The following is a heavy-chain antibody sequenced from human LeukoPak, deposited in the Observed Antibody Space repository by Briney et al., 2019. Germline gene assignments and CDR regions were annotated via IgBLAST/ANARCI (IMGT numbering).Heavy chain of an antibody. Sequence: PSETLSLTCTVSGGSISSYYWSWIRQPPGKGLEWIGYIYYSGSTNYNPSLKSRVTISVDTSKNQFSLKLSSVTAADTAVYYCARGVRAAHGMDVWGKGTTVTVSS. D-gene: IGHD6-6*01. CDR3: ARGVRAAHGMDV. J-gene: IGHJ6*04. CDR1: GGSISSYY. CDR2: IYYSGST. V-gene: IGHV4-59*01.